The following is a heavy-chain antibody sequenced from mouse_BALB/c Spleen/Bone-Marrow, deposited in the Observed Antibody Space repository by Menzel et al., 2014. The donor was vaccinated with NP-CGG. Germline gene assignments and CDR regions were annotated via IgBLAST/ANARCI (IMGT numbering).Heavy chain of an antibody. CDR2: INPNDGGT. V-gene: IGHV1-18*01. D-gene: IGHD1-2*01. J-gene: IGHJ4*01. CDR1: GYTFTEYT. Sequence: EVQRVESGPELVKPGASVKISCKTSGYTFTEYTMHWVKQSQGKSLEWIGGINPNDGGTSYNQKFKGKATLTVDKSSSTAYMELRSLTSEDSAVYYCARRYYGPYVMDNWGQGTSVTVSS. CDR3: ARRYYGPYVMDN.